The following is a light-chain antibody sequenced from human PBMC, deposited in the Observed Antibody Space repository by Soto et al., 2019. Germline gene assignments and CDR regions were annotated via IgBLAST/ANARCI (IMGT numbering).Light chain of an antibody. CDR2: GAS. V-gene: IGKV3-15*01. CDR3: QQYQIWPSWT. CDR1: QSVSLS. J-gene: IGKJ1*01. Sequence: EIVLTQSPATLSVSPGDSATLSCRASQSVSLSLAWYQMRPGQPPRLLIYGASTRATDIPDRFSGSGSGTDFTLSIRSLQSEDFAVYFCQQYQIWPSWTVGQGTKVELK.